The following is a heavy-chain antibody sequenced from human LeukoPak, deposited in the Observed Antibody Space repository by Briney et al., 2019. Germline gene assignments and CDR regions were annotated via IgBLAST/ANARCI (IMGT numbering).Heavy chain of an antibody. V-gene: IGHV3-23*01. CDR3: ATGYGRYYDSSGPY. J-gene: IGHJ4*02. D-gene: IGHD3-22*01. CDR2: ISGSGGST. CDR1: GFTFSSYA. Sequence: GGSLRLSRAASGFTFSSYAMSWVRQAPGKGLEWVSAISGSGGSTYYADSVKGRFTISRDNSKNTLYLQMNSLRAEDTAVYYCATGYGRYYDSSGPYWGQGTLVTVSS.